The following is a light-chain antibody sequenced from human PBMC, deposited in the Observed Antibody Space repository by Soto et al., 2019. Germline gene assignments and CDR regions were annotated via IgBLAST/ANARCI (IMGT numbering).Light chain of an antibody. CDR1: QSINKW. CDR3: QQYNIGYT. CDR2: DPA. V-gene: IGKV1-5*01. Sequence: IQMTQSPSTLSASVGDRVTITCRASQSINKWVAWFQQKSGRAPKLLIYDPATLQSGVPSRFSGTGSGTDFSLTISSLQPEDFATYYCQQYNIGYTFGQGTRLDIK. J-gene: IGKJ2*01.